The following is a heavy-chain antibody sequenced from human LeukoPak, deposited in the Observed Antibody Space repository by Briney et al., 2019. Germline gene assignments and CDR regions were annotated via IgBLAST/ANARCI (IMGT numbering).Heavy chain of an antibody. V-gene: IGHV1-2*02. Sequence: ASVKVSCKASGYTFTGNYMHWVRQAPGQGLEWMGWINPNSGATKYAQKFQGRVTMTRDTSISTAYMDLNRLTSDDTAVYYCARGYGDYVAWFDPWGQGTLVTVS. J-gene: IGHJ5*02. D-gene: IGHD4-17*01. CDR2: INPNSGAT. CDR3: ARGYGDYVAWFDP. CDR1: GYTFTGNY.